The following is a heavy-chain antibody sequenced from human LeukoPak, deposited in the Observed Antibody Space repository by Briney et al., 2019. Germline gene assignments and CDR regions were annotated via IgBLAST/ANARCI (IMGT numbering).Heavy chain of an antibody. J-gene: IGHJ6*03. V-gene: IGHV4-59*01. CDR3: ARLVSSGFRYYYYYMDV. Sequence: RTSETLSLTCTVSGGSISSYYWSWIRQPPGKGLEWIGYIYYSGSTNYNPSLKSRVTISVDTSKNQFSLKLSSVTAADTAVYYCARLVSSGFRYYYYYMDVWGKGTTVTISS. CDR1: GGSISSYY. D-gene: IGHD6-19*01. CDR2: IYYSGST.